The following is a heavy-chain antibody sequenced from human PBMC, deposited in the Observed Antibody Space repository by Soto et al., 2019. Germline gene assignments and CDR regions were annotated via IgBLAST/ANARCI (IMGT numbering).Heavy chain of an antibody. D-gene: IGHD3-16*01. J-gene: IGHJ6*02. CDR1: GFSFSTYS. CDR3: AGGGSISDNGMDV. V-gene: IGHV3-48*02. CDR2: ISSRSYTI. Sequence: EVQLLESGGGLVQPGGSLRLSCAASGFSFSTYSMNWVRQAPGKGLEWVSYISSRSYTIYYVDAVKGRFTISRDNVKNSLYLQMTSLRDEETAVYYCAGGGSISDNGMDVWGQGTTATVSS.